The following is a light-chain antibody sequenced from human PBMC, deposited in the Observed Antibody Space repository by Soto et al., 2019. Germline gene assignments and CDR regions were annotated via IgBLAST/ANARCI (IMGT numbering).Light chain of an antibody. CDR1: QSVSSN. V-gene: IGKV3-15*01. CDR2: GAS. Sequence: ELVMTQSPAPLSVSPGERATLPCRASQSVSSNLAWYQQKPGQAPRLLSYGASTRATGIPARFSGSGSGTEFTLTISSLQSEDFAVYYCQQYNNWPPVSFGQGTKVDIK. CDR3: QQYNNWPPVS. J-gene: IGKJ1*01.